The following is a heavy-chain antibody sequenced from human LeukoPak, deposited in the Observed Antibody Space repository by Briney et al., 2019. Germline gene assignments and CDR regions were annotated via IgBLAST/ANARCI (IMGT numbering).Heavy chain of an antibody. CDR2: IRGKPNNYAT. CDR3: TAIDEVNRQLDY. Sequence: PGGSLRLSCEASGFTFSGSAIHWVRQTAGRGLEWVGRIRGKPNNYATVYADSMKGRFTISRDDSKNTAYLQMNSLKAEDTAVHYCTAIDEVNRQLDYWGQGTLVTVSS. D-gene: IGHD2/OR15-2a*01. V-gene: IGHV3-73*01. J-gene: IGHJ4*02. CDR1: GFTFSGSA.